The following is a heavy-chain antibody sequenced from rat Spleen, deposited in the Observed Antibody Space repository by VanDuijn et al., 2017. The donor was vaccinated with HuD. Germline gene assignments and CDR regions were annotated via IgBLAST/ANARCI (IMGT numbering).Heavy chain of an antibody. CDR3: ARHRNYGGIPFDF. J-gene: IGHJ2*01. CDR1: GFNFNNYY. V-gene: IGHV5-25*01. CDR2: ISVGGGNT. D-gene: IGHD1-11*01. Sequence: EVQLVESGGGLMQPGRSMKFSCAASGFNFNNYYIAWVRQAPTKGLEWVASISVGGGNTYYRDSVKGRFTISRDNAKSTLYLQMDSLRSEDTATYYCARHRNYGGIPFDFWGQGVMVTVSS.